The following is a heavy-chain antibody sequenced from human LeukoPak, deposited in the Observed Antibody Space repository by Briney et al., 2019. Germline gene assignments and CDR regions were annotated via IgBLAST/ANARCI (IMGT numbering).Heavy chain of an antibody. Sequence: GESLKISCKGSGYSFTSYWIGWVRQMPGKGLEWMGIIYPGDSDTRYSPSFQGQVTISADKSISTAYLQWSSLKASDTAMYYCARSVEMATIEDYYYGMDVWGQGTTVTVSS. CDR1: GYSFTSYW. CDR2: IYPGDSDT. V-gene: IGHV5-51*01. D-gene: IGHD5-24*01. J-gene: IGHJ6*02. CDR3: ARSVEMATIEDYYYGMDV.